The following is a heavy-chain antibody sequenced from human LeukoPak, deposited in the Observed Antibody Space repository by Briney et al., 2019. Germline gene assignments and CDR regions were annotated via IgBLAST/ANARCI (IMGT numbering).Heavy chain of an antibody. D-gene: IGHD6-13*01. J-gene: IGHJ5*02. CDR2: ISAYNGNT. Sequence: ASVKVSCKASGYTFTSYGISWVRQAPGQGLEWMGWISAYNGNTNYAQKLQGRVTMTTDTPTSTAYMELSRLRSDDTAVYYCARDRLAAAGNWFDPWGQGTLVTVSS. CDR1: GYTFTSYG. CDR3: ARDRLAAAGNWFDP. V-gene: IGHV1-18*01.